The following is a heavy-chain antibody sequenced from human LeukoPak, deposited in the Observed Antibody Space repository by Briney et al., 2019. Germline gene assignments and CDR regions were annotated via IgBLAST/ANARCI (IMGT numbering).Heavy chain of an antibody. CDR3: ARVTFGQVVNGKYDNTGAFDI. D-gene: IGHD3-22*01. J-gene: IGHJ3*02. CDR1: GFTFSNYR. V-gene: IGHV3-7*03. CDR2: IYLDGVEK. Sequence: GGSLRLSCAASGFTFSNYRMSWVRQAPGKGLEWVANIYLDGVEKYYVDSVKGRFTISRDNAKNSLSLQMNSLRAEDTAVYYCARVTFGQVVNGKYDNTGAFDIWGQGTMVTVSS.